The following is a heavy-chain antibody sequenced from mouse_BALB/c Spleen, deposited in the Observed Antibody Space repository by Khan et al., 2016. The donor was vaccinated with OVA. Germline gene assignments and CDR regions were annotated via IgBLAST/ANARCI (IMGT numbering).Heavy chain of an antibody. CDR1: GDSITTGY. J-gene: IGHJ3*01. V-gene: IGHV3-8*02. CDR3: ARSTYRYAFVY. D-gene: IGHD2-14*01. Sequence: EVQLQESGPSLVKPSQTLSLTCSVPGDSITTGYWNWIRKFPGNKLEYMGYIIYTGYTYYNPSLKSRISITRHTSNNQYYLQLNSVTDEDTATSYCARSTYRYAFVYWGQGTLVTVSA. CDR2: IIYTGYT.